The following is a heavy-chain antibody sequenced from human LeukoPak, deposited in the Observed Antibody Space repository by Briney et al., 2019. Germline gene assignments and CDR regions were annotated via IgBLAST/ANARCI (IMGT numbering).Heavy chain of an antibody. CDR1: GYTFTSYD. Sequence: ASVKVSCKASGYTFTSYDINWVRQATGQGLEWMGWMNPNSGNTGYAQKFQGRVTMTRNTSISTAYMELSSLRSEDTAVYYCARERNYCSSTSCYFPGRYYYYYYYMDVWGKGTTVTISS. D-gene: IGHD2-2*01. CDR3: ARERNYCSSTSCYFPGRYYYYYYYMDV. V-gene: IGHV1-8*01. J-gene: IGHJ6*03. CDR2: MNPNSGNT.